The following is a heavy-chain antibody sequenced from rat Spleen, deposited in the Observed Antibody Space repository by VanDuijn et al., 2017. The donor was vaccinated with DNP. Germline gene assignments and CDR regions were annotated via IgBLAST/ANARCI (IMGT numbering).Heavy chain of an antibody. CDR2: MRYEGDNT. J-gene: IGHJ3*01. Sequence: EVHLVESGGGLVQPGRSLKLSCAASGFNFNAYWMAWVRQAPTKGLEWVAYMRYEGDNTYRGDSVKGRFTSSRDNAESSLYLQMDSLRSEDTATYYCATGVYGGYEDWFAYWGQGTLVTVSS. D-gene: IGHD1-11*01. CDR3: ATGVYGGYEDWFAY. V-gene: IGHV5-20*01. CDR1: GFNFNAYW.